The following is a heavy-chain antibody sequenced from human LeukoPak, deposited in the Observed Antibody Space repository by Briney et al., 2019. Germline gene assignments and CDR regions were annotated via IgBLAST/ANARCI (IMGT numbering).Heavy chain of an antibody. CDR3: GRAYRSASAYFFDY. CDR2: IYYSGST. V-gene: IGHV4-59*08. D-gene: IGHD1-14*01. Sequence: SETLSLTCTVSGGSITSYYWSWIRQPPGKGLEWIGYIYYSGSTNYNPSLKSRVTISVDTSKNQFSLKLSSVTAADTAVYYCGRAYRSASAYFFDYWGQGTLVTVSS. J-gene: IGHJ4*02. CDR1: GGSITSYY.